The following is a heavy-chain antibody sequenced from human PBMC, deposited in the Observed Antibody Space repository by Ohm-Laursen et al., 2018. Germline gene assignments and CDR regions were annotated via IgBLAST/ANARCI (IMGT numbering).Heavy chain of an antibody. CDR1: GFTFDDYG. V-gene: IGHV3-9*01. Sequence: SLRLSCAASGFTFDDYGMHWVRQAPGKGLEWVSGITWNSGTITYADSVKGRFTISRDNAKNSLYLQMNSLRAEDTALYYCAKMVGAWDFFDYWGQGTLVTVSS. CDR2: ITWNSGTI. CDR3: AKMVGAWDFFDY. D-gene: IGHD1-26*01. J-gene: IGHJ4*02.